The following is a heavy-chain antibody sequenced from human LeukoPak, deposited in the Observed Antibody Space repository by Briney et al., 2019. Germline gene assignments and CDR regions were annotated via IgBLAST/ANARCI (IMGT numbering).Heavy chain of an antibody. CDR3: AKDPSGYEGSGY. Sequence: GGSLRLSCAASEFTFSSYGMHWVRQAPGKGLEWVAFIRYDGSNKYYADSVKGRFTISRDNSKNTLYLQMNSLRAEDTAVYYCAKDPSGYEGSGYWGQGTLVTVSS. D-gene: IGHD5-12*01. V-gene: IGHV3-30*02. J-gene: IGHJ4*02. CDR2: IRYDGSNK. CDR1: EFTFSSYG.